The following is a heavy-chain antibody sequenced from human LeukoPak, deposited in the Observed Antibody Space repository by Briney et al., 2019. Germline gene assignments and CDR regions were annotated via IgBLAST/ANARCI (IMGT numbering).Heavy chain of an antibody. D-gene: IGHD2-21*01. CDR2: ISSSSSYI. CDR1: GFTFSSYS. Sequence: GGSLRLSCAASGFTFSSYSMNWVRQAPGKGLEWVSSISSSSSYIYYADSVKGRFTISRDNAKNSLYLQMNSLRAEDTAVYYCAGEGVKHMNAFDIWGQGTMVTVSS. V-gene: IGHV3-21*01. CDR3: AGEGVKHMNAFDI. J-gene: IGHJ3*02.